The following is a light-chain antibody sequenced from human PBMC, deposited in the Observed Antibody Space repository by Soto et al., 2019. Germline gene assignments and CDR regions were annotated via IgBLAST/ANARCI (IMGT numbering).Light chain of an antibody. V-gene: IGKV3-15*01. Sequence: EIVMTQSPATLSVSPGERATLSCRASQSVSSNLAWYQQKPGQAPRLLIYGASTRATGIPARFSGSGSGTVFTPTISSLPSEDFAVYYYQQYNKWPQTFGQGTKLEIK. CDR1: QSVSSN. CDR2: GAS. CDR3: QQYNKWPQT. J-gene: IGKJ2*01.